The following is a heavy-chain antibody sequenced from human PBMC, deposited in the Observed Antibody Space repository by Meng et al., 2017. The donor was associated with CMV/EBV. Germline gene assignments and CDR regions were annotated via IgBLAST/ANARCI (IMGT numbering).Heavy chain of an antibody. Sequence: ASVKVSCEASGYTFTSYGISWVRQAPGQGLEWMGWISAYNGNTNYAQKLQGRVTMSTDTSTSTAYMELRSLRSDDTAVYYCARDTTIFGVVPRPWGYWGQGTLVTVSS. J-gene: IGHJ4*02. D-gene: IGHD3-3*01. CDR3: ARDTTIFGVVPRPWGY. CDR1: GYTFTSYG. V-gene: IGHV1-18*01. CDR2: ISAYNGNT.